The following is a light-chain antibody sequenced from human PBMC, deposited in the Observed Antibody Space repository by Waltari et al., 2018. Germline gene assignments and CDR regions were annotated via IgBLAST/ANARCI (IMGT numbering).Light chain of an antibody. CDR2: EDD. Sequence: FMLTQSRSVSESPGKTITISCTRSSGSITTHYMQWYQQRPGSAPTPVIYEDDQRPSGVPDRFSGSLDFSSNSASLTISGLQTEDEADYFCQSYDSISQDVIFGGGTRLTVL. J-gene: IGLJ2*01. CDR1: SGSITTHY. CDR3: QSYDSISQDVI. V-gene: IGLV6-57*03.